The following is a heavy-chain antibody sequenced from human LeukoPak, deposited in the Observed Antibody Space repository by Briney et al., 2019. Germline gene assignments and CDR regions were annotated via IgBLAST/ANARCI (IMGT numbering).Heavy chain of an antibody. J-gene: IGHJ4*02. CDR2: INAGNGNT. V-gene: IGHV1-3*01. Sequence: ASVKVSCKASRYTFTNYDIHWVRQAPGQRLEWMGWINAGNGNTEYSQKFQARVTITRDTSASTAYMELSSLRSEDTAVYYCARDHGSSGYLFWDYWGQGTLVTVSS. D-gene: IGHD3-22*01. CDR3: ARDHGSSGYLFWDY. CDR1: RYTFTNYD.